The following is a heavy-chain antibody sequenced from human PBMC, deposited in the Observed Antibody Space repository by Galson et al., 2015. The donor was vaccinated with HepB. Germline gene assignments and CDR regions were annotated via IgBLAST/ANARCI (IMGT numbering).Heavy chain of an antibody. CDR1: GFTFSSNG. CDR2: IGTSSGDT. CDR3: ALPGGDSSGYYFDY. Sequence: SLRLSCAASGFTFSSNGMRWVRQAPGKGLEWVSHIGTSSGDTYYADSVKGRFTISRDNSKSTLYLQMNSLKTEDTAVYYCALPGGDSSGYYFDYWGQGTLVTVSS. J-gene: IGHJ4*02. D-gene: IGHD3-22*01. V-gene: IGHV3-23*01.